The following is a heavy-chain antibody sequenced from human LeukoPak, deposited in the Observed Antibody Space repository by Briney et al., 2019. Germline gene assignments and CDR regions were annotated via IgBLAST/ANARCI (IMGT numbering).Heavy chain of an antibody. CDR3: AREAATILHYYMDV. CDR2: IYTSGST. J-gene: IGHJ6*03. D-gene: IGHD5-12*01. Sequence: PSETLSLTCTVSGGSISSYYWSWIRQPAGKGLEWIGRIYTSGSTNYNPSLKSRVTMSVDTSKNQFSLKLRSVTAADTAVYYCAREAATILHYYMDVWGKGTTVTVSS. V-gene: IGHV4-4*07. CDR1: GGSISSYY.